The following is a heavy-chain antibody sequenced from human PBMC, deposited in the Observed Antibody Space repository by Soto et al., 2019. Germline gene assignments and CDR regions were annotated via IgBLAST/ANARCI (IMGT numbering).Heavy chain of an antibody. CDR1: GFTFTRYS. V-gene: IGHV3-21*06. CDR3: ARESEDLTSNFDY. J-gene: IGHJ4*02. CDR2: ISSTTNYI. Sequence: GGSLRLSCAASGFTFTRYSMNWVRQAPGEGLEWVSSISSTTNYIYYGDSMKGRFTISRDNAKNSLYLEMNSLRAEDTAVYYCARESEDLTSNFDYWGQGTLVTAPQ.